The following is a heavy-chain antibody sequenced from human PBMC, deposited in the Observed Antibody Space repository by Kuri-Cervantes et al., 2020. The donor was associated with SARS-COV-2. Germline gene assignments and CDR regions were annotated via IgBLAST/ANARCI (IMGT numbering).Heavy chain of an antibody. V-gene: IGHV1-8*01. Sequence: SVKVSCKAPETTFPNYDINWARQATGQGLEWMGMVKTNSGNTLYAQIFQGRVTMTRDTSTSTVYMELSSLTSEDTAIYYCYCAPKEGFDSWGQGTLVTVSS. D-gene: IGHD2-21*01. CDR3: YCAPKEGFDS. J-gene: IGHJ4*02. CDR2: VKTNSGNT. CDR1: ETTFPNYD.